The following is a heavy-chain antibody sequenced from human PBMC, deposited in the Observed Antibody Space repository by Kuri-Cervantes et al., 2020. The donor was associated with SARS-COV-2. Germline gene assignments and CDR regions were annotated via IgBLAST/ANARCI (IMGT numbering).Heavy chain of an antibody. V-gene: IGHV1-18*01. CDR1: GYTFTSYG. J-gene: IGHJ4*02. CDR3: ARGDSRCRGSSCYNF. D-gene: IGHD2-2*02. Sequence: ASVKVSCKASGYTFTSYGISWVRQAPGQGLEWMGWISAYNGNTNYAQKLQGRVTMTTDTSTSTAYMELRSLRPEDTAVYYCARGDSRCRGSSCYNFWGQGTLVTVSS. CDR2: ISAYNGNT.